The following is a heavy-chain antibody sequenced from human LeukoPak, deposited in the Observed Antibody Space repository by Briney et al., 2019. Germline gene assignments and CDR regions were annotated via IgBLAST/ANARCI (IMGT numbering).Heavy chain of an antibody. V-gene: IGHV1-2*06. Sequence: ASVKVSCKASGYTSTAYYIHWARQAPGQGLEWMGRINPNSGGANYAQKFQGTVTMTRDTSINTAYMELRWLKSDDTAVYYCARDHLAAAGSGGWGQGTLVTVSS. CDR3: ARDHLAAAGSGG. D-gene: IGHD6-13*01. CDR1: GYTSTAYY. CDR2: INPNSGGA. J-gene: IGHJ4*02.